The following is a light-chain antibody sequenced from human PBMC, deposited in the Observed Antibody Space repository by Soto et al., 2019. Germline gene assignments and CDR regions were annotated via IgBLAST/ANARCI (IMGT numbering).Light chain of an antibody. CDR3: SSYAGSNNWV. CDR2: EVS. V-gene: IGLV2-8*01. Sequence: SALTQPPSASGSPGQSVTISCTGTSSDVGGYNYVSWYQQHPGKAPKLMIYEVSKRPSGVPDRFSGSKSGNTASLTVSGLQAEDEADYYCSSYAGSNNWVFGGGTKLTV. CDR1: SSDVGGYNY. J-gene: IGLJ3*02.